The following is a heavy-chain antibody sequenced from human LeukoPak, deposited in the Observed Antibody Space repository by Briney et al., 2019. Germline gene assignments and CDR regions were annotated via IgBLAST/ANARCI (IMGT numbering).Heavy chain of an antibody. CDR2: IYTSGST. J-gene: IGHJ4*02. CDR3: ARGNYYGSGNYYNWYYFDY. Sequence: SETLSLTCTVSGGSISSYYWSWIRQPAGKGLEWIGRIYTSGSTNYNPSLKSRVTMSVDTSKNQFSLKLSSVTAADTAVYYCARGNYYGSGNYYNWYYFDYWGQGTLVTVSS. CDR1: GGSISSYY. V-gene: IGHV4-4*07. D-gene: IGHD3-10*01.